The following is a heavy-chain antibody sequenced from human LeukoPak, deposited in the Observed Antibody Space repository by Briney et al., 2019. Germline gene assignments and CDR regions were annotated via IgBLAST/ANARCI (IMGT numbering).Heavy chain of an antibody. Sequence: SETLSLTCTVSGASISSYYWSWVRQPPGKGLEWIGYIYYSGSTNYNPSLKSRVTISVDTSKNQFSLKLSSVTAADTAVYYCARESLHYFDYWGQGTLVTVSS. CDR2: IYYSGST. V-gene: IGHV4-59*08. D-gene: IGHD3-10*01. J-gene: IGHJ4*02. CDR3: ARESLHYFDY. CDR1: GASISSYY.